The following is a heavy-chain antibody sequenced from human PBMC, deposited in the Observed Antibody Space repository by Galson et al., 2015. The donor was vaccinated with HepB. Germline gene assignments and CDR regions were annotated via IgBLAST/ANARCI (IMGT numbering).Heavy chain of an antibody. CDR1: GFTFSNYW. D-gene: IGHD3-3*01. CDR2: IKQDGSEK. V-gene: IGHV3-7*03. J-gene: IGHJ6*03. CDR3: AKVGPVLEWLLWRSDYYYYMDV. Sequence: SLRLSCAASGFTFSNYWMTWVRQAPGKGLEWVANIKQDGSEKYYVDSVRGRFTISRDNAKNSLYLQMDGLRAADTAVYYCAKVGPVLEWLLWRSDYYYYMDVWGKGTTVTVSS.